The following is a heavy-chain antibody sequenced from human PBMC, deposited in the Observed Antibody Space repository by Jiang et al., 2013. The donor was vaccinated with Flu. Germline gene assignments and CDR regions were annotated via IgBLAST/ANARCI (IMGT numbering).Heavy chain of an antibody. CDR3: ARGDRRDSGILPSTF. V-gene: IGHV4-39*02. J-gene: IGHJ4*02. Sequence: LLKPSETLSLTCTVSGGSISSTTYYWGWIRQPPGKGLEWIGNFFYGGTTYYNPSLKSRITMSVDTSKNHFSLQLTSVTATDTAIYFCARGDRRDSGILPSTFWGQGALVTVSS. CDR2: FFYGGTT. D-gene: IGHD3-3*02. CDR1: GGSISSTTYY.